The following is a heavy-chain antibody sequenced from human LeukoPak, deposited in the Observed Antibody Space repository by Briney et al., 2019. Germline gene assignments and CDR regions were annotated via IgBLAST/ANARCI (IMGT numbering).Heavy chain of an antibody. D-gene: IGHD4-17*01. CDR2: ISSGSSYT. V-gene: IGHV3-21*01. Sequence: GGSLRLSCAASGFTFSTYSMNWVRQAPGKGLEWVSFISSGSSYTSYADSVKGRFTVSRDNAKNSLYLQMNSPRAEDTAVYYCASIYGDHAVDFWGQGTLVTVSS. CDR1: GFTFSTYS. CDR3: ASIYGDHAVDF. J-gene: IGHJ4*02.